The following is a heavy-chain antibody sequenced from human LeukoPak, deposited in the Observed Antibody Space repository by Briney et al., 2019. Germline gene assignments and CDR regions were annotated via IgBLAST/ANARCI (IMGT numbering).Heavy chain of an antibody. J-gene: IGHJ4*02. V-gene: IGHV4-59*01. CDR1: GGSISSYY. D-gene: IGHD6-25*01. CDR2: IYYSGST. CDR3: ARVFRAAIFDY. Sequence: SETLSLTCTVSGGSISSYYWSWIRQPPGKGLEWIGYIYYSGSTNYNPSLKSRVTISADTSKNQFSLKLSSVTAADTAVYYCARVFRAAIFDYWGQGTLVTVSS.